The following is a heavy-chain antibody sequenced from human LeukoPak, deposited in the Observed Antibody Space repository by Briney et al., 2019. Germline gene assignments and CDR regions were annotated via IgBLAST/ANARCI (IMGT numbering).Heavy chain of an antibody. CDR2: INHSGST. CDR3: ARLVRSWYNWFDP. Sequence: SETLSLTCAVYGGSFSGYYWSWIRQPPGKGLEWIGEINHSGSTNYNPSLKSRVTISVDTSKNQFSLKLSSVTAADTAVYYCARLVRSWYNWFDPWGQGTLVTVSS. V-gene: IGHV4-34*01. J-gene: IGHJ5*02. CDR1: GGSFSGYY. D-gene: IGHD6-13*01.